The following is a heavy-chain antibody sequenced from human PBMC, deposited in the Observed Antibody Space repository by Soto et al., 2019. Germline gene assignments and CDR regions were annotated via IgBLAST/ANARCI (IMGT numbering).Heavy chain of an antibody. J-gene: IGHJ4*02. CDR2: IYYSGTT. CDR3: ARDMPYGAGSLAGCDY. V-gene: IGHV4-31*03. CDR1: GGSVSSGGYY. Sequence: TSETLSLTCTVSGGSVSSGGYYWSWIRQHPGTGLEWIGYIYYSGTTYFNPSLKSRASISLDTSKNEFSLRLTSVIAADTAVYYCARDMPYGAGSLAGCDYWGQGILVTVSS. D-gene: IGHD1-26*01.